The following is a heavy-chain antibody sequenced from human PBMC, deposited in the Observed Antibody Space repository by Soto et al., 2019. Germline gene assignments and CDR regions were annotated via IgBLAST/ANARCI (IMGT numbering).Heavy chain of an antibody. Sequence: QITLKESGPTLVKPTQTLTLTCTFSGFSLTTSGVGVGWIRQPPGKALDWLALIYWDDVERYSPSLSSRLTITKDASKNHVVLTMTDMDPVDTATYYCAHSFYGDYGSIFDFWGQGTLVTVSS. CDR2: IYWDDVE. J-gene: IGHJ4*02. CDR3: AHSFYGDYGSIFDF. CDR1: GFSLTTSGVG. D-gene: IGHD4-17*01. V-gene: IGHV2-5*02.